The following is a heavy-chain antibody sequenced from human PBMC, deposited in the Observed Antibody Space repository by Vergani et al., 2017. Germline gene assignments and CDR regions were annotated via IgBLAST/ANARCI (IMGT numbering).Heavy chain of an antibody. CDR2: INPNSGGT. CDR3: ARDLEQWLVLKYGFDY. Sequence: QVQLVQSGAEVKKPAASVKVSCKASGYTFTGYYIHWVRQAPGQGLEWMGWINPNSGGTNYPQKFQGRVTMTRDTSISTAYMELSRLRSDDTAVYYCARDLEQWLVLKYGFDYWGQGTLVTVSS. CDR1: GYTFTGYY. D-gene: IGHD6-19*01. V-gene: IGHV1-2*02. J-gene: IGHJ4*02.